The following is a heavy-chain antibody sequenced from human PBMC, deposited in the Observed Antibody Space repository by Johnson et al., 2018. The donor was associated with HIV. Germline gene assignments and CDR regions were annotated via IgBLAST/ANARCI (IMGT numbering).Heavy chain of an antibody. J-gene: IGHJ3*02. CDR2: IRSKANSYAT. CDR1: GFTFSGSA. Sequence: VQLVESAGGLVQPGGSLKLSCVASGFTFSGSAMHWVRQASGKGLEWVGRIRSKANSYATAYAASVTGRFTISRAVSQNTAYLQMNSLKTEDTAVYYCARIPGRYCSGGSCVFDAFDIWGQGTMVTVSS. V-gene: IGHV3-73*02. CDR3: ARIPGRYCSGGSCVFDAFDI. D-gene: IGHD2-15*01.